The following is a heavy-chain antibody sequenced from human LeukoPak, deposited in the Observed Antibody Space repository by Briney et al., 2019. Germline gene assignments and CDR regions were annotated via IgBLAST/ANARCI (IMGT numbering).Heavy chain of an antibody. Sequence: PGGSLRLSCAASGFTVSSNYMSWVRQAPGKGLEWVSYISSSSSTIYYADSVKGRFTISRDNAKNSLYLQMNSLRAEDTAVYYCARDPGPMNVGRFDYWGQGTLVTVSS. D-gene: IGHD3-22*01. V-gene: IGHV3-48*01. J-gene: IGHJ4*02. CDR1: GFTVSSNY. CDR2: ISSSSSTI. CDR3: ARDPGPMNVGRFDY.